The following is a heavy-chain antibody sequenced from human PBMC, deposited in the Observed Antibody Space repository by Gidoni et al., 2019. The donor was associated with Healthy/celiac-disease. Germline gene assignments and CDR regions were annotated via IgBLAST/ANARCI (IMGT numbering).Heavy chain of an antibody. CDR1: GFTFSSYG. CDR2: IWYDGSNK. V-gene: IGHV3-33*01. Sequence: QVQLVESWGGVVQPGRSLRLSCAASGFTFSSYGMHWVRQAPGKGLEWVAVIWYDGSNKYYADSVKGRFTISRDNSKNTLYLQMNSLRAEDTAVYYCARDRDSPLGGRNDAFDIWGQGTMVTVSS. J-gene: IGHJ3*02. CDR3: ARDRDSPLGGRNDAFDI. D-gene: IGHD2-15*01.